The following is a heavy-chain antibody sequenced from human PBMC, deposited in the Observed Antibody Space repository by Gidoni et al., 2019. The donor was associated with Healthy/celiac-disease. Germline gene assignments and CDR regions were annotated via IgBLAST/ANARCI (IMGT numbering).Heavy chain of an antibody. J-gene: IGHJ4*02. CDR1: GFTFDDYA. D-gene: IGHD3-3*01. CDR3: AKSPSWEWLFLDY. V-gene: IGHV3-43*02. Sequence: EVQLVESGGGVVQPGGSLRRSCAAHGFTFDDYAMHWVRQAPGKGLEWVSLISGDGGSTYYADSVKGRFTISRDNSKNSLYLQMNSLRTEDTALYYCAKSPSWEWLFLDYWGQGTLVTVSS. CDR2: ISGDGGST.